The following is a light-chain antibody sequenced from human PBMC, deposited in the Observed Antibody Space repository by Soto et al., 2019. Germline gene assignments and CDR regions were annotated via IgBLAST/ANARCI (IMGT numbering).Light chain of an antibody. J-gene: IGKJ1*01. Sequence: DIQMAQSQSSLSASVGDRVTITCRASQGISTYLNWYLQKPGKAPKLLIYAASSLQSGVPSRFSGSGSETDFTLTISCLQPEDFATYSCQQSYSTTWTFGQGTKVDI. CDR1: QGISTY. CDR2: AAS. V-gene: IGKV1-39*01. CDR3: QQSYSTTWT.